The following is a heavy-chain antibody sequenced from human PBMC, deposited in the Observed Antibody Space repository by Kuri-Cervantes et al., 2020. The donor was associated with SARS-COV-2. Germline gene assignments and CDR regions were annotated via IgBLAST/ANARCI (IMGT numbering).Heavy chain of an antibody. J-gene: IGHJ5*02. Sequence: LRLSCTVSGGSISSGSYYWSWIRQPAGKGLEWIGHIYTSGSTNYNPSLKSRVTISVDTSKNQFSLKLSSVTAADTAVYYCARVEAARPDNWFDPWGQGTLVTVSS. CDR2: IYTSGST. CDR1: GGSISSGSYY. D-gene: IGHD6-6*01. CDR3: ARVEAARPDNWFDP. V-gene: IGHV4-61*09.